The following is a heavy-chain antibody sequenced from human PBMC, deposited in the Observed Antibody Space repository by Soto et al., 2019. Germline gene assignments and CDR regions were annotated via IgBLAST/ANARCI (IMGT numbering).Heavy chain of an antibody. CDR1: CGSIISSSHY. V-gene: IGHV4-39*01. J-gene: IGHJ6*03. D-gene: IGHD2-21*01. Sequence: SETLSLTCSVSCGSIISSSHYWAWIRQPPGAGLEWIGTIYYSGGTFYNPSLESRVTISVDTSKNQFSLRLSSVTAADTAVYYCARQSDHYYYYMDVWGKGTTVTVSS. CDR2: IYYSGGT. CDR3: ARQSDHYYYYMDV.